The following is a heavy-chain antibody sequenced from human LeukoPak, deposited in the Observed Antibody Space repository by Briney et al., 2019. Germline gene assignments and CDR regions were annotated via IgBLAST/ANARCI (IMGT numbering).Heavy chain of an antibody. CDR2: VSYSGST. V-gene: IGHV4-59*11. Sequence: SETLSLTCTVSGGSISGQYWSWIRQPPGKGLEWIGFVSYSGSTNYNPSLNGRVTISLDTSKNQFSLRLISVTAADTAVYYCARGGASSRYFDYWGQGTLVTVSS. CDR3: ARGGASSRYFDY. D-gene: IGHD1-26*01. CDR1: GGSISGQY. J-gene: IGHJ4*02.